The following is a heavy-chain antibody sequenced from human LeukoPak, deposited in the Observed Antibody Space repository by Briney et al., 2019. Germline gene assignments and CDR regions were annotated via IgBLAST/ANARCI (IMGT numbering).Heavy chain of an antibody. CDR2: IYYSGST. CDR3: ARDRPGILANWFDP. V-gene: IGHV4-59*01. J-gene: IGHJ5*02. D-gene: IGHD3-10*01. Sequence: SETLSLTCTVSGGSISSYYWSWIRQPPGKGLEWIGYIYYSGSTRYNPSLKSRVTISLNTSKNQFSLNLTSVTAADTAVYYCARDRPGILANWFDPWGQGTLVTVSS. CDR1: GGSISSYY.